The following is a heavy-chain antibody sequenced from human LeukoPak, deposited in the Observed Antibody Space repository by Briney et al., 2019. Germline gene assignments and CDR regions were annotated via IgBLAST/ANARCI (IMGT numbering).Heavy chain of an antibody. CDR3: AREIGSYTY. CDR1: GGSFSDYY. CDR2: INHSGST. J-gene: IGHJ4*02. D-gene: IGHD3-10*01. Sequence: KPSETLSLTCAVYGGSFSDYYWSWIRQPPGKGLEWIGEINHSGSTNYNPSLKSRVTISVDTSKNQFSLKLSSVTAADTAVYYCAREIGSYTYWGQGALVTVSS. V-gene: IGHV4-34*01.